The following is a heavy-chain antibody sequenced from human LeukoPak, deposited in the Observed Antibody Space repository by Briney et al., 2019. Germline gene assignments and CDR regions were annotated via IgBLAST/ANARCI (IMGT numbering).Heavy chain of an antibody. CDR2: IYYSGST. CDR1: GGSISSSGYY. CDR3: ARGHGGWYFDL. Sequence: SETLSLTCTVSGGSISSSGYYWGWIRQPPGKGLEWIGSIYYSGSTYYNPSLKSRVTISVDTSKNQFSLKLSSVTAADTAVYYCARGHGGWYFDLWGRGTLVTVSS. J-gene: IGHJ2*01. V-gene: IGHV4-39*07.